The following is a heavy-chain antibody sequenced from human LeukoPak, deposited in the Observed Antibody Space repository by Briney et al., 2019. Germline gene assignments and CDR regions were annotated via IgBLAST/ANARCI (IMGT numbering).Heavy chain of an antibody. J-gene: IGHJ5*02. V-gene: IGHV4-30-4*08. D-gene: IGHD4-11*01. Sequence: SQPLSLTCTVSGGSISSGDYYWSWIRQPPGKGLEWIGYIYYSGSTYYNPSLKSRVTISVDTSKNQFSLKLSPVTAADTAVYYCARGLPRGVTTYWFDPWGQGTLVTVSS. CDR1: GGSISSGDYY. CDR3: ARGLPRGVTTYWFDP. CDR2: IYYSGST.